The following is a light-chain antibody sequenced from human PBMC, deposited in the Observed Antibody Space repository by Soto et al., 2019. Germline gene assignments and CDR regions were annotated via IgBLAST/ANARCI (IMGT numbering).Light chain of an antibody. CDR1: QTISSY. CDR2: SAS. J-gene: IGKJ4*01. Sequence: DIQLTPSPSSLSASVGVRVSITCRASQTISSYLNWYQQKPGKIPNLLIYSASALQAGVPSRFSGSGYGTEFTLTISSLQPEDVAAYYCQQCHSTPLTFGGGTKVDI. V-gene: IGKV1-39*01. CDR3: QQCHSTPLT.